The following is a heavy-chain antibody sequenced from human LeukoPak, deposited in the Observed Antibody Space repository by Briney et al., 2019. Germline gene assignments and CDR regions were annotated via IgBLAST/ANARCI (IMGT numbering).Heavy chain of an antibody. Sequence: PGGSLRLSRAASGFTFNSYNMNWVPQAPGKGLECGSYISSSSSTIYYADSVRGRFTISRDSAKTSLFLQMNSLRDEDTAVYYCARAYSSASGRDAFDSWGLGTLVTVPS. CDR2: ISSSSSTI. V-gene: IGHV3-48*02. J-gene: IGHJ3*02. D-gene: IGHD6-6*01. CDR1: GFTFNSYN. CDR3: ARAYSSASGRDAFDS.